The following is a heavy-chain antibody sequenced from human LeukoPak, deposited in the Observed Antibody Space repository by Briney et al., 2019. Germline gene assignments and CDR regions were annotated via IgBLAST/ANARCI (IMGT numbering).Heavy chain of an antibody. V-gene: IGHV3-21*01. Sequence: GGSLRLSCAASGFIFSSYSMNWVRQAPGKGLEWVSSISSSSSYIYYADSVKGRFTISRDNAKNSLYLQMNSLRAEDTAVYYCATLAVADPFDYWGQGTLVTVSS. CDR3: ATLAVADPFDY. CDR1: GFIFSSYS. J-gene: IGHJ4*02. CDR2: ISSSSSYI. D-gene: IGHD6-19*01.